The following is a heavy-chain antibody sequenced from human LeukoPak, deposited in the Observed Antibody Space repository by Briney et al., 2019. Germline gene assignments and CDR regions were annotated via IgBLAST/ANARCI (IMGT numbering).Heavy chain of an antibody. CDR2: ISSSSSYI. J-gene: IGHJ3*02. CDR1: GFTFSSYS. Sequence: SGGSLRLSCAASGFTFSSYSMNWVRQAPGKGLEWVSSISSSSSYIYYADSVKGRFTISRDNAKNSLYLQMNSLRAEDTAVYYCARGGGKSFAFDIWGQGTMATVSS. CDR3: ARGGGKSFAFDI. V-gene: IGHV3-21*01. D-gene: IGHD4-23*01.